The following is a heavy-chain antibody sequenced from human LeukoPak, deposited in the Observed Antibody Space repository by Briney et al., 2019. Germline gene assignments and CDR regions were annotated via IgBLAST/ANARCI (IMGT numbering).Heavy chain of an antibody. CDR3: ARYSSSSPRYYYYMDV. J-gene: IGHJ6*03. D-gene: IGHD6-6*01. CDR1: FTFSPYS. Sequence: PGGSLRLSCGFTFSPYSMNWVRQAPGKGLEWVSYISSSSSTTHYADSVKGRFTISRDNAKNSLYLQMNSLRAEDTAVYYCARYSSSSPRYYYYMDVWGKGTTVTVSS. CDR2: ISSSSSTT. V-gene: IGHV3-48*01.